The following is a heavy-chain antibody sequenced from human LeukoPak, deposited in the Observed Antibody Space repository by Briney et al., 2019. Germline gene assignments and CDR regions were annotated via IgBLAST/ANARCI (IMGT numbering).Heavy chain of an antibody. CDR2: IFSSGST. CDR1: GGSISGYY. CDR3: ARQADFALVEMATIMFDY. D-gene: IGHD5-24*01. V-gene: IGHV4-59*08. Sequence: SETLSLTCTVSGGSISGYYWSWIRQPPGKGLEWIGYIFSSGSTNYNPSLKSRVTISEDTSVNQFSLKLNSVTAADTAVYYCARQADFALVEMATIMFDYWGQGTLVTVSS. J-gene: IGHJ4*02.